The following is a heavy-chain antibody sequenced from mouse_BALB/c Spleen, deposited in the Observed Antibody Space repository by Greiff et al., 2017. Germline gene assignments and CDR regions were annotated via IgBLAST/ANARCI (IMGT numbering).Heavy chain of an antibody. Sequence: EVKLMESGGGLVQPGGSLKLSCAASGFAFSRYWMSWVRQAPGKGLEWIGEINPDSSTINYTPSLKDKFIISRDNAKNTLYLQMSKVRSEDTALYYCARSPLWSGYFDYWGQGTTLTVSS. CDR2: INPDSSTI. J-gene: IGHJ2*01. V-gene: IGHV4-1*02. CDR1: GFAFSRYW. CDR3: ARSPLWSGYFDY. D-gene: IGHD1-1*02.